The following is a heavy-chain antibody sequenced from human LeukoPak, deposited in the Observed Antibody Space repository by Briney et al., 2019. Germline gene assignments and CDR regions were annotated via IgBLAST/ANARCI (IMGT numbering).Heavy chain of an antibody. CDR3: ARELDSSGYYPYYFDY. D-gene: IGHD3-22*01. Sequence: GGSLRLSCAASGFTFSSYSMNWVRQAPGKGLEWVSYISSSSSTIYYADSVKGRFTISRDNAKNSLYLQMNSLRAEDTAVYYCARELDSSGYYPYYFDYWGQGTLVTVSS. V-gene: IGHV3-48*01. CDR2: ISSSSSTI. CDR1: GFTFSSYS. J-gene: IGHJ4*02.